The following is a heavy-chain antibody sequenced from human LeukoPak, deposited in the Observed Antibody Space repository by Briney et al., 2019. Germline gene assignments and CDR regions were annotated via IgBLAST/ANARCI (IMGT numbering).Heavy chain of an antibody. J-gene: IGHJ6*02. D-gene: IGHD2-2*01. Sequence: PGGSLRLSCAASGFTFSSYAMHWVRQAPGKGLEWVAVISYDGSNKYYADSVKGRFTISRDNAKNSLYLQMNSLRDEDTAVYYCARAPLYCSSSCSRHYGMDVWGQGTKVTVSS. CDR1: GFTFSSYA. CDR3: ARAPLYCSSSCSRHYGMDV. CDR2: ISYDGSNK. V-gene: IGHV3-30-3*01.